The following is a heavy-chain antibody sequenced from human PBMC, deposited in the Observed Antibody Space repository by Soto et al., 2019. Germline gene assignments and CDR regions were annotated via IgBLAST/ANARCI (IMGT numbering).Heavy chain of an antibody. CDR3: ARGGMWGVPATYYYYYGMDV. CDR1: GGSFDGYY. V-gene: IGHV4-34*01. D-gene: IGHD2-2*01. Sequence: SETLSLTCALYGGSFDGYYWSWIRQSPGKGLEWIGEIHHSGSTKYNPSLKSRVSLSVDTSTKQFSLKLSSVTAADTAVYYCARGGMWGVPATYYYYYGMDVWGQGTTVTVSS. CDR2: IHHSGST. J-gene: IGHJ6*02.